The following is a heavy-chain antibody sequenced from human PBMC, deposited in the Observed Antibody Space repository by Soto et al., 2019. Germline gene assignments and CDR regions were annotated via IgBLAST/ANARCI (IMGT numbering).Heavy chain of an antibody. V-gene: IGHV3-33*01. CDR2: IWYDGSNK. CDR3: AGGYSSSWYYSDY. J-gene: IGHJ4*02. CDR1: GFTFSSYG. D-gene: IGHD6-13*01. Sequence: QVQLVESGGGVVQPGRSLRLSCAASGFTFSSYGMPWVRQAPGKGLEWVAVIWYDGSNKYYADSVKGRFTISRDNSKNTLYLQMNSLRAEDTAVYYCAGGYSSSWYYSDYWGQGTLVTVSS.